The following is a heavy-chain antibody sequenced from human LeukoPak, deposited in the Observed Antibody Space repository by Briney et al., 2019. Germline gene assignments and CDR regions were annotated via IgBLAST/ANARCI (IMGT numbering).Heavy chain of an antibody. J-gene: IGHJ4*02. CDR2: IYSDGST. CDR1: GFSVSNNY. D-gene: IGHD2-2*01. CDR3: ASGCSSTSCYPY. V-gene: IGHV3-53*01. Sequence: GGSLRLSCAASGFSVSNNYMSWVRQAPGKGLEFVSVIYSDGSTYYADSVKGRFTISRDNAKNSLYLQMNSLRAEDTAVYYCASGCSSTSCYPYWGQGTLVTVSS.